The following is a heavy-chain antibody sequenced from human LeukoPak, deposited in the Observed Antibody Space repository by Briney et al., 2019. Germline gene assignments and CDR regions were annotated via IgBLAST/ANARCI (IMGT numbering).Heavy chain of an antibody. CDR3: ACSGRDGYNPYYYYYMDV. CDR1: GGSISSYY. V-gene: IGHV4-59*01. J-gene: IGHJ6*03. D-gene: IGHD5-24*01. Sequence: PSETLSLTCTVSGGSISSYYWSWIRQPPGKGLEWIGYIYYSGSTNYSPSLKSRVTISVDTSKNQFSLKLSSVTAADTAVYYCACSGRDGYNPYYYYYMDVWGKGTTVTVSS. CDR2: IYYSGST.